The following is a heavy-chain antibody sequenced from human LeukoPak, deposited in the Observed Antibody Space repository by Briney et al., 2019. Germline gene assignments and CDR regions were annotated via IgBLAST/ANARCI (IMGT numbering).Heavy chain of an antibody. CDR2: ISWNSGSI. CDR3: ARTATFGGVIVIPYYFDY. V-gene: IGHV3-9*01. Sequence: PGRSLRLSCAASGFTFDDYALHWVPQAPGKGLEWVSGISWNSGSIGYADSVKGRFTISRDNAKNSLYLQMNSLRAEDTALYYCARTATFGGVIVIPYYFDYWGQGTLVTVSS. D-gene: IGHD3-16*02. J-gene: IGHJ4*02. CDR1: GFTFDDYA.